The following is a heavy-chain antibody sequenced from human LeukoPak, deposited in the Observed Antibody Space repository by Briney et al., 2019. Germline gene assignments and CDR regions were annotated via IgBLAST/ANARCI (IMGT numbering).Heavy chain of an antibody. V-gene: IGHV4-34*01. D-gene: IGHD6-19*01. CDR1: GGSFSGYY. J-gene: IGHJ5*02. CDR2: INHSGST. Sequence: SETLSLTCAVYGGSFSGYYWSWIRQPPGKGLEWIGEINHSGSTNYNPSLKSRVTISVDTSKNQFFLKLSSVTAADTAVYYCARGLRRLGYNWFDPWGQGTLVTVSS. CDR3: ARGLRRLGYNWFDP.